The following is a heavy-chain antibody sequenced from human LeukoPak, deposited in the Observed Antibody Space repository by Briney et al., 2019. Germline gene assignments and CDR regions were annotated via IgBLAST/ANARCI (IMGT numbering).Heavy chain of an antibody. CDR2: ISSASSYI. Sequence: PGGSLRLSCAASGFNFNDFGMNWVRQAPGKGLEWVSFISSASSYIYYADSVKGRFTISRDNAKNSLFLQMNTSRAEDTAMYYCARGEGVYSVKWGQGTLVTVSS. D-gene: IGHD6-13*01. CDR3: ARGEGVYSVK. V-gene: IGHV3-21*01. CDR1: GFNFNDFG. J-gene: IGHJ4*02.